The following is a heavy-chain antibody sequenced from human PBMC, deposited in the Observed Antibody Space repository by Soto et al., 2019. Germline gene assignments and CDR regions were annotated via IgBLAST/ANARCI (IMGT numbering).Heavy chain of an antibody. CDR1: GFIVTSYT. V-gene: IGHV3-21*01. Sequence: EVQLVESGGGLVKPGGSLRLSCAASGFIVTSYTVNWVRQAPGKGLEWVPSISGSSTYIYYADSVKGPFTIPRDNAQHSLSPQLNRLRAEDTAVYYWARDRKIAVAGTSSYFYYGLDVWGQGTTVTVS. D-gene: IGHD6-19*01. J-gene: IGHJ6*02. CDR3: ARDRKIAVAGTSSYFYYGLDV. CDR2: ISGSSTYI.